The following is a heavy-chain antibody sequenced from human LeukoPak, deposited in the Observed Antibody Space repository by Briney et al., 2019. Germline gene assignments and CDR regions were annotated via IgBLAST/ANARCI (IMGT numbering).Heavy chain of an antibody. CDR3: ASTTFAYYDILTGYCVGAFDI. V-gene: IGHV3-21*01. D-gene: IGHD3-9*01. CDR1: GFTFSSYS. J-gene: IGHJ3*02. Sequence: GGSLRLSCAASGFTFSSYSMNWVRQAPGKGLEWVSSISSSSSYIYYADSVKGRFNISRDNAKNSLYLQMNSLRAEDTAVYYCASTTFAYYDILTGYCVGAFDIWGQGTMVTVSS. CDR2: ISSSSSYI.